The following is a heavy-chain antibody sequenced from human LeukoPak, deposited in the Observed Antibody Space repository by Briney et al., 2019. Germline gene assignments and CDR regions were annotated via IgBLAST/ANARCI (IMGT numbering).Heavy chain of an antibody. CDR3: ARGLYADGGYPYYYYGMDV. V-gene: IGHV4-39*07. J-gene: IGHJ6*02. Sequence: SETLSLTCTVSGGSISSSSYYWGWIRQPPGKGLEWIGEINHSGSTNYNPSLKSRVTISVDTSKNQFSLKLSSVTAADTAVYYCARGLYADGGYPYYYYGMDVWGQGATVTVSS. CDR1: GGSISSSSYY. CDR2: INHSGST. D-gene: IGHD5-12*01.